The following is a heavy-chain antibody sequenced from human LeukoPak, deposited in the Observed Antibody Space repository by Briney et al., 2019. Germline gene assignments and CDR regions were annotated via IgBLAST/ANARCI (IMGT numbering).Heavy chain of an antibody. D-gene: IGHD4-17*01. CDR3: AKPKNYGDFSPFDY. CDR1: GFTFDDYG. CDR2: INWNGGST. Sequence: RPGGSLRLSCAASGFTFDDYGMSWVRQAPGKGLEWVSGINWNGGSTGYADSVKGRFTISRDNAKNSLYLQMNSLRAEDTAVYYCAKPKNYGDFSPFDYWGQGTLVTVSS. J-gene: IGHJ4*02. V-gene: IGHV3-20*04.